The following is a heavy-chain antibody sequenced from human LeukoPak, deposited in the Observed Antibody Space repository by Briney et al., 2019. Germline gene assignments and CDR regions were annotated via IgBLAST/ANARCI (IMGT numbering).Heavy chain of an antibody. Sequence: GGSLRLSCAASGFIFSSYGMHWGRQAPGKGLEWVAFIRYDGSNKYYADSVKGRFTISRGNSKNTLYLQMNSLRAEDTAVYYCAKEGVAARPIDDYWGQGTLVTVSS. CDR1: GFIFSSYG. V-gene: IGHV3-30*02. D-gene: IGHD6-6*01. CDR3: AKEGVAARPIDDY. CDR2: IRYDGSNK. J-gene: IGHJ4*02.